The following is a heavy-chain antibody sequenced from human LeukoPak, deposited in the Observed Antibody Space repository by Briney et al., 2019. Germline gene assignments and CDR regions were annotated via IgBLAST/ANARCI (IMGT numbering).Heavy chain of an antibody. V-gene: IGHV1-69*04. J-gene: IGHJ4*02. CDR1: GGTFSSYA. Sequence: SVKVSWKASGGTFSSYAISWVRQAPGQGLEWMGRIIPILGIANYAQKFQGRVTITADKSTSTAYMELSSLRSEDTAVYYCASTGGYSYGYGANYYFDYWGQGTLVTVSS. CDR2: IIPILGIA. D-gene: IGHD5-18*01. CDR3: ASTGGYSYGYGANYYFDY.